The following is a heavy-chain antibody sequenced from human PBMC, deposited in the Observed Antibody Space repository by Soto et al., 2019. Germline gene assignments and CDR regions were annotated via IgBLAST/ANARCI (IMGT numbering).Heavy chain of an antibody. CDR1: GGTVASSHW. Sequence: PSETLSLTCGVSGGTVASSHWWSWVRQSPGGGLEWIGNVYHTGDTNLNPSLQSRVTISVDKSNNQFSLRLNSLTAADTAVDFCAREIVTAGGNNYFDPWGPGTLVTVSS. CDR2: VYHTGDT. V-gene: IGHV4-4*02. J-gene: IGHJ5*02. D-gene: IGHD2-21*02. CDR3: AREIVTAGGNNYFDP.